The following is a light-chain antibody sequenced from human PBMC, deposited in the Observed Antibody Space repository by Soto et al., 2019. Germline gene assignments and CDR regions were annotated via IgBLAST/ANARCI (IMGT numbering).Light chain of an antibody. CDR1: QGVRNN. V-gene: IGKV3-20*01. Sequence: EVVMTQSPVTLSVSPGESATLSCRASQGVRNNLAWYQQKPGQAPRLLIYGASSRATGIPDRFSGSGSGTDFTLTIRRLEPEDFAVYYCQQYGSSPLTFGGGTKVDMK. CDR3: QQYGSSPLT. CDR2: GAS. J-gene: IGKJ4*01.